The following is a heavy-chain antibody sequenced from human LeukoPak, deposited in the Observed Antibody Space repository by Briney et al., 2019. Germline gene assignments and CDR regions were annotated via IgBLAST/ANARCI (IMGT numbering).Heavy chain of an antibody. CDR1: GYALTSYG. V-gene: IGHV1-18*01. CDR3: ARGTRASFFDI. Sequence: ASVKVSCEPSGYALTSYGISWVRQAPGQGLEWMGWISAYNGNTNYAQKFQGRVAMTTDRSRTTAFIEVTSLTYDDTAVYYCARGTRASFFDIWGQGTMVTVSS. J-gene: IGHJ3*02. CDR2: ISAYNGNT.